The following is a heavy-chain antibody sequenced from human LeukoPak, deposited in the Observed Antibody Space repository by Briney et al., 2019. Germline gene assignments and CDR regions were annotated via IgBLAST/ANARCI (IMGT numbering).Heavy chain of an antibody. CDR3: ARGAQWEPTTAFDY. CDR2: IYYSGST. CDR1: GGSISSYY. D-gene: IGHD1-26*01. Sequence: SETLSLTCTVPGGSISSYYWSWIRQPPGKGLEWIGYIYYSGSTNYNPSLKSRVTISVDTSKNQFSLKLSSVTAADTAVYYCARGAQWEPTTAFDYWGQGTLVTVSS. J-gene: IGHJ4*02. V-gene: IGHV4-59*01.